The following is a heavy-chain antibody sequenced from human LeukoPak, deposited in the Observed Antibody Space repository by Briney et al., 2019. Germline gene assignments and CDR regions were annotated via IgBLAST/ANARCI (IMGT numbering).Heavy chain of an antibody. V-gene: IGHV5-51*01. Sequence: GESLKISCKGSGYSFTSYWIGWVRQMPGKGLEWMGIIYPADSDTRFSPSFQGQVTISVDKSINTAYLQWGSLKASDTAMYYCATGAGYSSNWYTDSWGQGTLVTVSS. J-gene: IGHJ4*02. CDR3: ATGAGYSSNWYTDS. CDR2: IYPADSDT. D-gene: IGHD6-13*01. CDR1: GYSFTSYW.